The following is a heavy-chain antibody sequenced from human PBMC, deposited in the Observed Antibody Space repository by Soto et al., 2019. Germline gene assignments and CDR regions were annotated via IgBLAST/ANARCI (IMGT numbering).Heavy chain of an antibody. Sequence: GGSLRLSCAAYGFTLDDYSIHWVRLPPEKGMAWFSLFCGDVCSTYYADSVKGRFTISRDNSKNSLFLQMNSLRSEDTALYYCAIDGVYSYGLTDYYYGIDVRGQGTTVTGS. CDR1: GFTLDDYS. CDR2: FCGDVCST. D-gene: IGHD5-18*01. CDR3: AIDGVYSYGLTDYYYGIDV. V-gene: IGHV3-43*01. J-gene: IGHJ6*02.